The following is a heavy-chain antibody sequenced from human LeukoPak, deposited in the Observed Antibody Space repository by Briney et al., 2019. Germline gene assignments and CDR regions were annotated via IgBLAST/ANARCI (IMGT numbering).Heavy chain of an antibody. D-gene: IGHD1-1*01. CDR2: IKQDGSEK. CDR3: ARRYLDGTYYFDY. J-gene: IGHJ4*02. V-gene: IGHV3-7*01. CDR1: GFTFSSYW. Sequence: GGSLRLSCAASGFTFSSYWMSWVRQAPGKGLEWVANIKQDGSEKYYVDSVKGRSTISRDNAKNSLYLQMNSLRAEDTAVYYCARRYLDGTYYFDYWGQGTLVTVSS.